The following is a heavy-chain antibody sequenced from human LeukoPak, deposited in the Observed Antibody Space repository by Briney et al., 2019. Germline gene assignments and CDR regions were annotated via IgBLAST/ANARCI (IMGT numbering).Heavy chain of an antibody. D-gene: IGHD6-13*01. CDR2: IYSGGPT. CDR1: GFTVSGNY. V-gene: IGHV3-53*01. CDR3: ARDLYSTRNGMDV. Sequence: GGSLRLSCAASGFTVSGNYMNWVRQAPGKGLEWVSVIYSGGPTYYTETVKGRFTISRENSKNTLYLQMNSLRAEDSAVYYCARDLYSTRNGMDVWGQGTTVTVSS. J-gene: IGHJ6*02.